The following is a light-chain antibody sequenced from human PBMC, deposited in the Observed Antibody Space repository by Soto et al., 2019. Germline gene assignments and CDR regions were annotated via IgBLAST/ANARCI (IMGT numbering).Light chain of an antibody. J-gene: IGLJ1*01. CDR2: DVS. V-gene: IGLV2-14*03. CDR1: SSDIGGYNY. CDR3: SSYTSTSTLYV. Sequence: QSALTQPASVSGSPGQSITISCTGTSSDIGGYNYVSWYQQLPGKVPELIIYDVSNRPSGVSDRFSGSKSGNAASLTISGLQAEDEADYYCSSYTSTSTLYVFGTGTKLTVL.